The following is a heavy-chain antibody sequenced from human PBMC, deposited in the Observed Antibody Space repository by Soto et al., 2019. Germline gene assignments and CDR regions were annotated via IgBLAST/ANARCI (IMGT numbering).Heavy chain of an antibody. D-gene: IGHD1-20*01. CDR1: EFTFDKYY. CDR2: IKPDGSEQ. V-gene: IGHV3-7*01. CDR3: ARGNWNYYYGFDV. J-gene: IGHJ6*02. Sequence: GGSLRLSCAASEFTFDKYYMTWVRQAPGKGPEWVANIKPDGSEQYYVDSVKGRFTISRDNASNSLYLQMNSLRAEDTAVYFCARGNWNYYYGFDVWGQGTTVTVSS.